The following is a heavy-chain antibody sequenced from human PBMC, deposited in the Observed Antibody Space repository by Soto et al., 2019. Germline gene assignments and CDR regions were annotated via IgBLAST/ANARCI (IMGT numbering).Heavy chain of an antibody. J-gene: IGHJ3*02. CDR3: AKGRYSSSWYDALDI. D-gene: IGHD6-13*01. V-gene: IGHV3-30*18. Sequence: QVQLVESGGGVVQPGRSLRLSCAVSGFIFSSYAMHWVRQAPGKGLEWVAVISYDGGNKYFGDSVKGRFTISRDNSKDTLYLQMNSLRAEDTAVYYCAKGRYSSSWYDALDIWGQGTMVTVSS. CDR1: GFIFSSYA. CDR2: ISYDGGNK.